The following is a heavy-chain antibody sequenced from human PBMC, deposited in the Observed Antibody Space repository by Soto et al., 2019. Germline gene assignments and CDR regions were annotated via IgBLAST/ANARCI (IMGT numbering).Heavy chain of an antibody. D-gene: IGHD3-22*01. Sequence: SVKVSCKASGGTFSSYAISWVRQATGQGLEWMGGIIPIFSTPNYAQKFQGGVTITADESTSTAYMELSSLRSEGTAVYYCARHWDSSGSYYFDYWGQGTLVTVSS. V-gene: IGHV1-69*13. J-gene: IGHJ4*02. CDR3: ARHWDSSGSYYFDY. CDR2: IIPIFSTP. CDR1: GGTFSSYA.